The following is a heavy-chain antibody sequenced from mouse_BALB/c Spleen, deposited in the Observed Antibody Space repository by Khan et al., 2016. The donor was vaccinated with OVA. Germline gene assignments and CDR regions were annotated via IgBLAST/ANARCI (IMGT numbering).Heavy chain of an antibody. D-gene: IGHD1-1*01. CDR1: GYTFTSYW. CDR3: ARMKKRVATYFDY. Sequence: VQLQQSGAELVKAGASVKMSCKASGYTFTSYWMHWVKQRLGQGLEWFAETNPTNGRTYYNEKFKSTATLTVDKSSSTAYMLLSGPTFEDSAVYYCARMKKRVATYFDYWGQGTTLTVSS. CDR2: TNPTNGRT. V-gene: IGHV1S81*02. J-gene: IGHJ2*01.